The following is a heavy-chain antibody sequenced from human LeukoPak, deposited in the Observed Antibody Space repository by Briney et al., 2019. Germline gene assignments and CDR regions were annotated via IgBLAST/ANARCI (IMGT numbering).Heavy chain of an antibody. D-gene: IGHD3-10*01. CDR3: AKGLLWFGELLGALDY. J-gene: IGHJ4*02. V-gene: IGHV3-48*01. CDR2: ISSRSRAI. CDR1: GFTFSSYS. Sequence: PGGSLRLSCATSGFTFSSYSMSWVRQAPGKGLEWISYISSRSRAIYYADSVKGRFTISRDNSKNTLYLQMNSLRAEDTAVYYCAKGLLWFGELLGALDYWGQGTLVTVSS.